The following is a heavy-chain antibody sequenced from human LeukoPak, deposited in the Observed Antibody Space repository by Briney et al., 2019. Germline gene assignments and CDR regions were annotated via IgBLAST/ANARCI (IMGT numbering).Heavy chain of an antibody. CDR1: GYTFTDFG. J-gene: IGHJ4*02. CDR2: SSAYNGNT. Sequence: ASVKVSCKASGYTFTDFGISWLRQAPGQGLEWMGWSSAYNGNTNYAQKFQGRVTMTTDTSTSTAYMEVRSLRSDDTAVYYCTRDLGVDTTMIFFDYWGQGSLVTVSS. CDR3: TRDLGVDTTMIFFDY. V-gene: IGHV1-18*01. D-gene: IGHD5-18*01.